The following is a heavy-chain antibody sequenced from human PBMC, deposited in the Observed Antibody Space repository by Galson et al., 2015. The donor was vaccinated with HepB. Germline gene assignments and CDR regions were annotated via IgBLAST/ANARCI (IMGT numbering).Heavy chain of an antibody. Sequence: LSLTCTVSGGSISSYYWSWIRQPPGKGLEWIGYIYYSGSTNYNPSLKSRVTISVDTSKNQFSLKLSSVTAADTAVYYCAGLYCSSTSCYDYWGQGTLVTVSS. D-gene: IGHD2-2*01. CDR1: GGSISSYY. J-gene: IGHJ4*02. CDR2: IYYSGST. V-gene: IGHV4-59*08. CDR3: AGLYCSSTSCYDY.